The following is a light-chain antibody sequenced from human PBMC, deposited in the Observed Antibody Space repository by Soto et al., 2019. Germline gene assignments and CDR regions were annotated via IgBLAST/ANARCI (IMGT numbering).Light chain of an antibody. J-gene: IGLJ1*01. CDR1: RSDVGAYNY. CDR3: SAVRSRFPYV. Sequence: QSVLTQPAAASGSPGQSVTISCTGTRSDVGAYNYVSWYQQHPGKAPKLMISEVNNRPSGVPDRFSGSKSGNTASLTISGLEAEDDSDYSCSAVRSRFPYVFGTGTKVTVL. V-gene: IGLV2-14*01. CDR2: EVN.